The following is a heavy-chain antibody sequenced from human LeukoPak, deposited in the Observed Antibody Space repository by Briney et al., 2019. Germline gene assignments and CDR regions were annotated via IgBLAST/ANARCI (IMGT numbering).Heavy chain of an antibody. Sequence: PSETLSLTCTVSGGSISSYYWSWIRQPPGKGLEWIGYIYYSGSTNYNPSLKSRVTISVDTSKNQFSLKLSSVTAADTAVYYCARMYCSSTSCYREGFDYWGQGTLVTVSS. J-gene: IGHJ4*02. V-gene: IGHV4-59*01. CDR1: GGSISSYY. D-gene: IGHD2-2*02. CDR2: IYYSGST. CDR3: ARMYCSSTSCYREGFDY.